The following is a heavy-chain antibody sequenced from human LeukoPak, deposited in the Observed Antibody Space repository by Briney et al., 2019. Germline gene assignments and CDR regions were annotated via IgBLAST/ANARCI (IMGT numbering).Heavy chain of an antibody. CDR2: IRYDGSNK. V-gene: IGHV3-30*02. J-gene: IGHJ4*02. Sequence: GGSLSLSCAASGFTFSSYGMHWVRQAPGKGLEWVAFIRYDGSNKYYADSVKGRFTISRDNSKNTLYLQMNSLRAEDTAVYYCAKELEVGATPDYWGQGTLVSVSS. D-gene: IGHD1-26*01. CDR3: AKELEVGATPDY. CDR1: GFTFSSYG.